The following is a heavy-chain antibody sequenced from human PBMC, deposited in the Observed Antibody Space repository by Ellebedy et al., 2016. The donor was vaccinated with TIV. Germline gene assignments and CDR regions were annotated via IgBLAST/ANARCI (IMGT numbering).Heavy chain of an antibody. CDR1: GGSISSYY. J-gene: IGHJ4*02. CDR2: IYYNGST. Sequence: MPSETLSLTCSVSGGSISSYYWSWIRQPPGKGLEWIGYIYYNGSTNYNPSLKSRVTISVDTSKNQFSLKLSSVTAADTAVYHCVRGATTPGVFDHWGQGTLVTVSS. CDR3: VRGATTPGVFDH. D-gene: IGHD1-26*01. V-gene: IGHV4-59*12.